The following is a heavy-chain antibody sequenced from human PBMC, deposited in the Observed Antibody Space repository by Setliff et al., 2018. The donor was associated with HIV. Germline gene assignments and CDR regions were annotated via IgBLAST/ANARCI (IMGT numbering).Heavy chain of an antibody. CDR3: ARKNRGAPAPFDY. V-gene: IGHV4-30-4*08. D-gene: IGHD6-25*01. J-gene: IGHJ4*02. CDR2: IYYSGST. Sequence: LSLTCTVSGGSISSGDYYWSWIRQPPGKGLEWIGYIYYSGSTYYNPSLKSRVIISVDPSKNQFSLKLSSVTAADTAVYYCARKNRGAPAPFDYWCQGTLVTVSS. CDR1: GGSISSGDYY.